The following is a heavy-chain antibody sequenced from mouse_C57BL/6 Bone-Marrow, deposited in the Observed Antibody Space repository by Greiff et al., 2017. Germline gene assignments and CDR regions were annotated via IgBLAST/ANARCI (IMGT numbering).Heavy chain of an antibody. CDR3: TRFITTVVGGY. Sequence: EVKLQESGAELVRPGASVKLSCTASGFNIKDDYMHWVKQRPEQGLEWIGWIDPENGDTEYASKFQGKATITADTSSNTAYLQLSSLTSEDTAVYYCTRFITTVVGGYWGQGTTLTVSS. V-gene: IGHV14-4*01. CDR2: IDPENGDT. D-gene: IGHD1-1*01. J-gene: IGHJ2*01. CDR1: GFNIKDDY.